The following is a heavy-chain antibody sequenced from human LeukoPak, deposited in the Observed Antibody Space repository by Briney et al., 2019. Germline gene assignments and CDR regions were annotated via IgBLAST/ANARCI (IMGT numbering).Heavy chain of an antibody. CDR3: ARGRYYYDSSGCYSRDAFDI. Sequence: ASVKVSCKASGYTFTGYYMHWVRQAPGQGLEWMGRINPNSGGTNYAQKFQGRVTMTRDTSISTAYMELSRLRSDDTAVYYCARGRYYYDSSGCYSRDAFDIWGQGTMVTVSS. CDR2: INPNSGGT. V-gene: IGHV1-2*06. CDR1: GYTFTGYY. J-gene: IGHJ3*02. D-gene: IGHD3-22*01.